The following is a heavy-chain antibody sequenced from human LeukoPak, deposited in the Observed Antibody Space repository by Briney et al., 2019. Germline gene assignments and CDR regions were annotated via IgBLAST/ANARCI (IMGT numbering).Heavy chain of an antibody. D-gene: IGHD3-3*01. CDR1: GGSVSSYY. CDR2: IYTSGST. Sequence: SETLSLTCTVSGGSVSSYYWSWIRQPAGKGLEWIGRIYTSGSTNYNPSLKSRVTMSVDTSKNQFSLKLSSVTAADTAVYYCASTRDREIFGVVIDYFDYWGQGTLVTVSS. J-gene: IGHJ4*02. V-gene: IGHV4-4*07. CDR3: ASTRDREIFGVVIDYFDY.